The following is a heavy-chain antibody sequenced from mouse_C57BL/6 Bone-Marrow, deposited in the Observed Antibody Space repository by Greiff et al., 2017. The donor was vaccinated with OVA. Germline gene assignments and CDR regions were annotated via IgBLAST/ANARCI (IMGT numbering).Heavy chain of an antibody. CDR1: GFTFSDAW. CDR2: IRNKANNPAK. D-gene: IGHD1-1*01. CDR3: TLYYPGYFDY. J-gene: IGHJ2*01. V-gene: IGHV6-6*01. Sequence: EVMLVESGGGLVQPGGSMKLSCAASGFTFSDAWMDWVRQSPEKGLEWVAEIRNKANNPAKYYAESVKGRFTISRAAYKSSVYLHRNSLRAEDTGIYDCTLYYPGYFDYWGQGTTLTVSS.